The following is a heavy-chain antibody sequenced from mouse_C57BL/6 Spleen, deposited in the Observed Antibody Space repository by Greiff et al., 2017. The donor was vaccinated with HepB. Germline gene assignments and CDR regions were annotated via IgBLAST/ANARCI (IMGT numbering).Heavy chain of an antibody. J-gene: IGHJ2*01. Sequence: QVQLQQPGAELVKPGASVKLSCKASGYTFTSYWMQWVKQRPGQGLEWIGEIDPSDSYTNYNQKFKGKATLTVDTSSSTAYMQLSSLTSEDSAVYYCARSNYSNSYFDYWGQGTTLTVSS. CDR3: ARSNYSNSYFDY. CDR2: IDPSDSYT. CDR1: GYTFTSYW. D-gene: IGHD2-5*01. V-gene: IGHV1-50*01.